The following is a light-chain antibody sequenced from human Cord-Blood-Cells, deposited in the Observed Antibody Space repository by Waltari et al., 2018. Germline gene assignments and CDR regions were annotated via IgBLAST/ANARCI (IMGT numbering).Light chain of an antibody. V-gene: IGKV1-39*01. J-gene: IGKJ3*01. Sequence: DIQITQSQSSLSASVRDRVTITCRASQSISSYLNWYQQKPGKAPKLLIYAASSLQSGVPSRFSGSGSGTDFTLTISSLQPEDFATYYCQQSYSTPFTFGPGTKVDIK. CDR2: AAS. CDR3: QQSYSTPFT. CDR1: QSISSY.